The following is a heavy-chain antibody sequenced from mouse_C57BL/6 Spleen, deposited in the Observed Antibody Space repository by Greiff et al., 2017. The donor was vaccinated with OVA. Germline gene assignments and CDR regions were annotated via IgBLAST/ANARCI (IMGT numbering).Heavy chain of an antibody. J-gene: IGHJ3*01. V-gene: IGHV1-76*01. CDR3: ARRKGDAFAY. CDR2: IYPGSGNT. CDR1: GYTFTDYY. Sequence: VQLQQSGAELVRPGASVKLSCKASGYTFTDYYINWVKQRPGQGLEWIARIYPGSGNTYYNEKFKGKATLTAEKSSSTAYMQLSSLTSEDSAVYFCARRKGDAFAYWGQGTLVTVSA.